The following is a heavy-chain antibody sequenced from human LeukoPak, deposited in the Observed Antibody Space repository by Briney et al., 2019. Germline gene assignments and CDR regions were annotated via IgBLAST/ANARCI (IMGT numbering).Heavy chain of an antibody. J-gene: IGHJ4*02. CDR2: IKQDGSEK. Sequence: PGGSLRLSCAASGFTFSTYWMSWVRQAPGKGLEWVANIKQDGSEKYYVDSVRGRITISRDNAKNSLYLQMNSLRAEDTAVYYCARASTMIVVVMGLDYWGQGTLVTVSS. CDR1: GFTFSTYW. D-gene: IGHD3-22*01. CDR3: ARASTMIVVVMGLDY. V-gene: IGHV3-7*01.